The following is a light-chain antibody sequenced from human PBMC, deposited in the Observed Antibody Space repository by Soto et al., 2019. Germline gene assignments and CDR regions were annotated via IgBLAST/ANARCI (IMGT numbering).Light chain of an antibody. CDR3: SSYTSSSTWV. Sequence: QSVLTQPASVSGSPGQSITISCTGTSSDVGAYNYVSWYQQHPGKAPKLMIYEVSNRPSGVSDRFSGSRSGNTASLTISGLQAEDESDYYCSSYTSSSTWVFGGATQLTVL. CDR1: SSDVGAYNY. J-gene: IGLJ3*02. V-gene: IGLV2-14*01. CDR2: EVS.